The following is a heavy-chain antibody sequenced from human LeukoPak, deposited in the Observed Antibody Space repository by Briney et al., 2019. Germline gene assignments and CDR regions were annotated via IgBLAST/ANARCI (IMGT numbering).Heavy chain of an antibody. J-gene: IGHJ4*02. CDR3: ARELCVRGSGSYCPFDY. CDR1: GFTFSSYS. CDR2: ISSSSSYI. V-gene: IGHV3-21*01. Sequence: GGSLRLSCAASGFTFSSYSMNWVRQAPGKGLEWVSSISSSSSYIYYADSVKGRFTISRDNAKNSLYLQMNSLRAEDTAVYYCARELCVRGSGSYCPFDYWGQGTLVTVSS. D-gene: IGHD3-10*01.